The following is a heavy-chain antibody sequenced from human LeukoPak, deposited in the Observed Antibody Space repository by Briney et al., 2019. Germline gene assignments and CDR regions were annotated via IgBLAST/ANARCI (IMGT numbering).Heavy chain of an antibody. CDR3: ARGDYPSI. Sequence: TRGSLRLSCATSGFTFSSYNMCWVRQAPGKGLEWVSSISSHSSYIYYADSVKGRFTISRDNAQNSLYLQMNSLRAEDTAVYYCARGDYPSIWGQGTLLTVSS. CDR1: GFTFSSYN. V-gene: IGHV3-21*01. CDR2: ISSHSSYI. D-gene: IGHD4-17*01. J-gene: IGHJ4*02.